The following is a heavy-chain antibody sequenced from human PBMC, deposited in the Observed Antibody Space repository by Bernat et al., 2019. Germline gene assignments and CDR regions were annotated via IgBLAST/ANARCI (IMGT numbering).Heavy chain of an antibody. CDR2: IYYRWST. CDR1: GGSISSYY. D-gene: IGHD2-2*01. J-gene: IGHJ4*02. Sequence: QVQLQESGPGLVKPSETLSLTCTVSGGSISSYYWSWIRPPPGKGLEWIGYIYYRWSTNYYPFLKSLVTISVDTSKSLFSLKLSSVTAADTAVYYCARAPSSSFPRYYFDDWGQGTLVTVSS. V-gene: IGHV4-59*01. CDR3: ARAPSSSFPRYYFDD.